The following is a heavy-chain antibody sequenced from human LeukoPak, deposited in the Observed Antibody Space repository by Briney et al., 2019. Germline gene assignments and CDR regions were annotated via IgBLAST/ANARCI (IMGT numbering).Heavy chain of an antibody. CDR3: ALSLVVMQNAFDI. J-gene: IGHJ3*02. CDR1: GFTFSSYG. Sequence: EPGGSLRLSCAASGFTFSSYGMHWVRQAPGKGLEWVAFIRYDGSNKYYADSVKGRFTISRDNSKNTLYLQMNSLRAEDTAVYYCALSLVVMQNAFDIWGQGTMVTVSS. V-gene: IGHV3-30*02. CDR2: IRYDGSNK. D-gene: IGHD3-22*01.